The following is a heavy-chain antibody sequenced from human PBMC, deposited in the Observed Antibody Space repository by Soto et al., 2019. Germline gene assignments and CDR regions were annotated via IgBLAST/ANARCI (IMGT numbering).Heavy chain of an antibody. J-gene: IGHJ4*02. Sequence: LRLSCVASEFTFSNYAMSWVRRAPGKGLEWVSGISGNDDSTYYADSVKGRCIISRDNSKNTLDLQMNSLRAQDTAGYYCAKDLSRSGVIVFGYWGQGIRVTVSS. CDR1: EFTFSNYA. V-gene: IGHV3-23*01. CDR3: AKDLSRSGVIVFGY. D-gene: IGHD6-13*01. CDR2: ISGNDDST.